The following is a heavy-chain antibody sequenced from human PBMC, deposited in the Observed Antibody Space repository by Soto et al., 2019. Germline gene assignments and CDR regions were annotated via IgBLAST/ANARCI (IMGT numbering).Heavy chain of an antibody. CDR2: IKYDGNEK. D-gene: IGHD3-22*01. Sequence: SSKSMSWVRQAPGKGLEWVASIKYDGNEKFYVDSVKGRFTVSRDTAKNSLFLQMNSLGDEDTAVYYCARVVVVIPPGYYYAMDVWGQGTTVTVSS. J-gene: IGHJ6*02. V-gene: IGHV3-7*01. CDR1: SSKS. CDR3: ARVVVVIPPGYYYAMDV.